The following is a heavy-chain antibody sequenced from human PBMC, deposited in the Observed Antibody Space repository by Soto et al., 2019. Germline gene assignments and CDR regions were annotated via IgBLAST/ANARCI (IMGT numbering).Heavy chain of an antibody. CDR2: VHYSGST. D-gene: IGHD6-6*01. V-gene: IGHV4-59*01. Sequence: SETLSLTCTVSGGSISSYYWSWIRQPPGKGLEWIGYVHYSGSTNYNPSLKSRVTISVDTSKNQFSLKLSSVTAADTAVYYCARSYSSSSFYYYSMDVWGQGTTVTVSS. J-gene: IGHJ6*02. CDR1: GGSISSYY. CDR3: ARSYSSSSFYYYSMDV.